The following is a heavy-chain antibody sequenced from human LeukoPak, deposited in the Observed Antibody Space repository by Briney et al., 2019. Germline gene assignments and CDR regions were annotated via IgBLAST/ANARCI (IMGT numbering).Heavy chain of an antibody. V-gene: IGHV3-11*01. CDR2: IGTSGSAI. D-gene: IGHD3-9*01. CDR3: ARRDILTGYYPHHYYGMDV. Sequence: PGGSLRLSCAASGFTLCDFYMSWIRQAPGKGLEWVSNIGTSGSAIYYADSVEGRFTISRDDAKNSLYLQMNSLRVEDTAVYYCARRDILTGYYPHHYYGMDVWGQGTTVTVSS. J-gene: IGHJ6*02. CDR1: GFTLCDFY.